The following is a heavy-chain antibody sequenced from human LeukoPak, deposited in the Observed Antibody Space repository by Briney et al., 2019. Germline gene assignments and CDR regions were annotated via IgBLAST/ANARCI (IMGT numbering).Heavy chain of an antibody. J-gene: IGHJ4*02. D-gene: IGHD1-26*01. CDR3: AVGATPRGRYYFDY. V-gene: IGHV4-30-2*01. Sequence: SETLSLTCAVSGGSISSGGYSWSWIRQPPGKGLEWIGYIYHSGSTYYNPSLKSRVTISVDRSKNQFSLKLSSVTAADTAVYYCAVGATPRGRYYFDYWGQGTLVTVSS. CDR2: IYHSGST. CDR1: GGSISSGGYS.